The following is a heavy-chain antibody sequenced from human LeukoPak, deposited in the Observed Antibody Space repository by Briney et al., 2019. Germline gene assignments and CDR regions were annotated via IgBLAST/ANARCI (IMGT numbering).Heavy chain of an antibody. D-gene: IGHD1-14*01. CDR1: EFTFSTYW. CDR3: ARNVYRTFDS. J-gene: IGHJ4*02. V-gene: IGHV3-7*01. Sequence: GGSLRLSCAASEFTFSTYWMSWVRQAPGKGLEWVANIKQDGSEKYYVDSVKDRFTISRDNAKNSLYLQMNSLRVEDTAVYYCARNVYRTFDSWDQGTLVTVSS. CDR2: IKQDGSEK.